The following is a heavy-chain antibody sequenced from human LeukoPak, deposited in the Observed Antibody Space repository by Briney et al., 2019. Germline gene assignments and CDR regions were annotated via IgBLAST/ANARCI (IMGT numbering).Heavy chain of an antibody. J-gene: IGHJ4*02. CDR3: ARDPTNGYRSGGTCSDY. V-gene: IGHV3-7*03. CDR2: IKEDGSEK. CDR1: GFTFRNYW. D-gene: IGHD2-15*01. Sequence: PGGSLRLSCAASGFTFRNYWMTWVRQAPGKGLEWVANIKEDGSEKYYVDSVKGRFTISRDNAENSLSLQMNSLRAEDTAVYYCARDPTNGYRSGGTCSDYWGQGTLVTVSS.